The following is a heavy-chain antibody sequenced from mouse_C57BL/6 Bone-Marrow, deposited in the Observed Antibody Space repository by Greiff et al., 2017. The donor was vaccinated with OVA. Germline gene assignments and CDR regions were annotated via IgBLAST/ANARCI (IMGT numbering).Heavy chain of an antibody. D-gene: IGHD2-10*01. V-gene: IGHV5-2*01. CDR2: INSDGGST. CDR3: ARPPPTMGTTGFAY. CDR1: EYEFPSHD. J-gene: IGHJ3*01. Sequence: EVQLVESGGGLVQPGESLKLSCESNEYEFPSHDMSWVRKTPEKRLELVAAINSDGGSTYYPDTMERRFIISRDNTKKTLSLQMSSLRSEDTAFYYCARPPPTMGTTGFAYWGQGTLVTVSA.